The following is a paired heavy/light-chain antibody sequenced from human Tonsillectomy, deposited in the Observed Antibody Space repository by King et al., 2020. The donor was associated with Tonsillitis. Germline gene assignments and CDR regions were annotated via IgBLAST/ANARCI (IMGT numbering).Light chain of an antibody. CDR3: LQRVEFPLT. CDR2: TLS. CDR1: QSLLDSVHGDTY. J-gene: IGKJ4*01. Sequence: DIVMTQTPLSLPVTPGEPASISCRSSQSLLDSVHGDTYLDWYVQRPGQSPQLLFYTLSNRASGVPDRFSASGSATDFTLKISRVEAEDVGVYYCLQRVEFPLTFGGGTKVEIK. V-gene: IGKV2-40*01.
Heavy chain of an antibody. D-gene: IGHD3-3*01. V-gene: IGHV1-18*01. Sequence: QIQLMQSGGEVKKPGASVKVSCKASGYIFTSFGISWVRLAPGQGLEWMGWINGYNGNTKYAQKFQGRVTMITDTSTSTAYLELRSLRHDDTAVYYCARDRGGGYHDSWSGYPEPLEYWGQGSLVTVSS. CDR2: INGYNGNT. CDR1: GYIFTSFG. CDR3: ARDRGGGYHDSWSGYPEPLEY. J-gene: IGHJ4*02.